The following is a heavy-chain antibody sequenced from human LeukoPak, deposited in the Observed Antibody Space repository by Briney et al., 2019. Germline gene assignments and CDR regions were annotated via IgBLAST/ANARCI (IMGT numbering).Heavy chain of an antibody. V-gene: IGHV3-30*01. CDR3: ARDLLQLLRDYYYYGMDV. CDR1: GFTFTTYT. D-gene: IGHD2-15*01. CDR2: LSYDGTTK. J-gene: IGHJ6*02. Sequence: SGGSLRLSCAASGFTFTTYTMHWVRQAPGKGLEWVAVLSYDGTTKYYADSVKGRFTISRDNSKNTLYLQMNSLRAEDTAVYYCARDLLQLLRDYYYYGMDVWGQGTTVTVSS.